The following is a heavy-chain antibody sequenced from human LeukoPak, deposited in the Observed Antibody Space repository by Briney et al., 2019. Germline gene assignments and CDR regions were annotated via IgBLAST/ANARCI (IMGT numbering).Heavy chain of an antibody. CDR1: GFTFSSYG. J-gene: IGHJ4*02. CDR2: IWYDGSNK. D-gene: IGHD3-22*01. V-gene: IGHV3-33*06. Sequence: QPGRSLRLSCAASGFTFSSYGMHWVRQAPGKGLEWVAAIWYDGSNKYYADSVKGRFTISRDNSKNTLYLQMNSLRAEDTAVYYCAKGDYYDSSGDYPFDYWGQGTLVTVSS. CDR3: AKGDYYDSSGDYPFDY.